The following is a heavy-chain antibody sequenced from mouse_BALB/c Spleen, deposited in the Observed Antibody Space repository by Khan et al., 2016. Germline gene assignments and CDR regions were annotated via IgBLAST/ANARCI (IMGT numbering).Heavy chain of an antibody. CDR1: GFNIKDTY. V-gene: IGHV14-3*02. D-gene: IGHD2-14*01. CDR3: ARGGYGWFAY. Sequence: VQLQQPGAELVKPGASVKLSCTASGFNIKDTYMHWVKQRPEQGLEWIGRIDTANGNTKYDPKFQDKATVTSETSYNKAYLQLSSLTSDDTAVYYCARGGYGWFAYWGQGTLVTVSA. J-gene: IGHJ3*01. CDR2: IDTANGNT.